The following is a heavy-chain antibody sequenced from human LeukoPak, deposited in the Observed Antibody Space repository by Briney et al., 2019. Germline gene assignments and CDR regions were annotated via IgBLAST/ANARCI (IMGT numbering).Heavy chain of an antibody. J-gene: IGHJ4*02. V-gene: IGHV3-21*01. Sequence: GGSLRLSCAASGFTFSAYSMTWVRQAPGKGLEWVSYISSTSSYKYYADSVKGRFTVSRDNAKNSLYLQMNSLRAEDTAVYYCASGTGIAAFDYWGQGTLVTVSS. CDR3: ASGTGIAAFDY. D-gene: IGHD6-13*01. CDR2: ISSTSSYK. CDR1: GFTFSAYS.